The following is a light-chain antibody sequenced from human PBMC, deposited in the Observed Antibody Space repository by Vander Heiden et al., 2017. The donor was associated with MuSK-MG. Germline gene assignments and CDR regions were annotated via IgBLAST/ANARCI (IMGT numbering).Light chain of an antibody. Sequence: ILTCRASQSISSYLNWYQQKPGKAPKLLIYAASSLQSGVPSRFSGSGSGTDFTLTISRLQPEDFATYYCQQCDGTPWTFGQGTKVEIK. CDR3: QQCDGTPWT. CDR2: AAS. J-gene: IGKJ1*01. V-gene: IGKV1-39*01. CDR1: QSISSY.